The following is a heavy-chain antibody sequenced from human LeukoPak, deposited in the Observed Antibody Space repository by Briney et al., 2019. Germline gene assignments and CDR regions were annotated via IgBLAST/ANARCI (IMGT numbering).Heavy chain of an antibody. CDR3: AKALGS. J-gene: IGHJ4*02. CDR2: ISWNSGSI. Sequence: QAGGSLRLSCVASGFTFDDYAMHWVRQAPGKGLEWVSGISWNSGSIGYADSVKGRFTISRDNAKNSLYLQMNSLRAEDTALYYCAKALGSWGQGTLVTVSS. V-gene: IGHV3-9*01. CDR1: GFTFDDYA. D-gene: IGHD7-27*01.